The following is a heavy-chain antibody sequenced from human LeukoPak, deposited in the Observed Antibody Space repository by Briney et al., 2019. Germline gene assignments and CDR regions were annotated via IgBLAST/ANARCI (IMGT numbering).Heavy chain of an antibody. Sequence: SETLSLTCAVDGGSFSGYYWSWIRQPPGKGLGWIGEIIHSGSTNYNPSLKSRVTISVDTSKTQSSLKLSSVTAAETAVYYCARGYDSSGYYLGLNFDYWGQGTLVTVSS. V-gene: IGHV4-34*01. CDR2: IIHSGST. CDR3: ARGYDSSGYYLGLNFDY. D-gene: IGHD3-22*01. CDR1: GGSFSGYY. J-gene: IGHJ4*02.